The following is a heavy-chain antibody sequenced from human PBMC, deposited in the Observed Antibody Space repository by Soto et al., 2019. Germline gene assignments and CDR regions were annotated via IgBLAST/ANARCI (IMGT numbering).Heavy chain of an antibody. CDR2: INAGNGNT. V-gene: IGHV1-3*01. D-gene: IGHD6-13*01. CDR1: GYTFTSYA. Sequence: QVQLVQSGAEVKKPGASVKVSCKASGYTFTSYAMHWVRQAPGQRLEWMGWINAGNGNTKYSQKFQGRVTITRDTSASTDYMELSSLRSEDTAVYYCARNTTPGIAAAGASGIYFDYWGQGTLVTVSS. J-gene: IGHJ4*02. CDR3: ARNTTPGIAAAGASGIYFDY.